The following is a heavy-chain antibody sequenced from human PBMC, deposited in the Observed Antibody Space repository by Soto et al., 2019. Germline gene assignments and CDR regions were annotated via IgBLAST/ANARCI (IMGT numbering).Heavy chain of an antibody. Sequence: ASVKVSCKASGYTFTGYYMHWVRQAPGQGLEWMGWINPNSGGTNYAQKFQGRVTMTRDTSISTAYMELSRLRSDDTAVYYCARGGVVITKGGDYYYGMDVWRQGTTVTVSS. V-gene: IGHV1-2*02. D-gene: IGHD3-22*01. J-gene: IGHJ6*02. CDR3: ARGGVVITKGGDYYYGMDV. CDR1: GYTFTGYY. CDR2: INPNSGGT.